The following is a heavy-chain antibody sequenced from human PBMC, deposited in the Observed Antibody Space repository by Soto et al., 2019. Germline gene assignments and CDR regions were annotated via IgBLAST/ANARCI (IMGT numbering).Heavy chain of an antibody. J-gene: IGHJ5*02. CDR1: GGSFSGYY. V-gene: IGHV4-34*01. CDR2: INHSGST. D-gene: IGHD2-2*01. CDR3: ARGPVVPAATTPGRFDP. Sequence: QVQLQQWGAGLLKPSETLSLTCAVYGGSFSGYYWSWIRQPPGKGLEWIGEINHSGSTNYNPSLKSRVTIAVDTSKNQFSLKLSSVTAADTAVYYCARGPVVPAATTPGRFDPWGQGTLVTVSS.